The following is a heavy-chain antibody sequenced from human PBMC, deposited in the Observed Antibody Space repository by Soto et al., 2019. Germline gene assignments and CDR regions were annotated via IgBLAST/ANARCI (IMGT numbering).Heavy chain of an antibody. CDR3: ARDWFGIDY. D-gene: IGHD3-16*01. CDR1: GYTFTSYG. J-gene: IGHJ4*02. V-gene: IGHV1-18*01. Sequence: QVQLVQSGAEVKKPGASVKVSCKASGYTFTSYGISWVRQAPGQGLEWMGWINPYNGNTNYAQNLQGRVTMTTDTSTNTAYMELRGLRSDDTAVYYCARDWFGIDYWGQGTLVTVSS. CDR2: INPYNGNT.